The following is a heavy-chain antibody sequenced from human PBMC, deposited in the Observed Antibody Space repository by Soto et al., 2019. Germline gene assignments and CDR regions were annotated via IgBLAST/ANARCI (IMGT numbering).Heavy chain of an antibody. CDR1: GGSISSSSYY. CDR3: ARPYSSSSPLYFDY. CDR2: IYYSGST. D-gene: IGHD6-6*01. Sequence: PSETLSLTCTVSGGSISSSSYYWGWIRQPPGKGLEWIGSIYYSGSTYYNPSLKSRVTISVDTSKNQFSLKLSSVTAADTAVYYCARPYSSSSPLYFDYWGQGTLVTVS. J-gene: IGHJ4*02. V-gene: IGHV4-39*01.